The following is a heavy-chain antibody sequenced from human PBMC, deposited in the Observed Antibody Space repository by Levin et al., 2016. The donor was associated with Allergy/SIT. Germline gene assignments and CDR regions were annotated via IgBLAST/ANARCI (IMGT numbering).Heavy chain of an antibody. CDR3: AKRGRTRPDY. V-gene: IGHV3-23*01. J-gene: IGHJ4*02. CDR2: ISGSGGST. Sequence: VRQAPGKGLEWVSAISGSGGSTYYADSVKGRFTISRDNSKNTLYLQMNSLRAEDTAVYYCAKRGRTRPDYWGQGTLVTVSS. D-gene: IGHD2-15*01.